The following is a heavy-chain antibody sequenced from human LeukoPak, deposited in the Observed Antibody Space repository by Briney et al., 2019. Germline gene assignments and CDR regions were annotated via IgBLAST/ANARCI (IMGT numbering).Heavy chain of an antibody. D-gene: IGHD5-18*01. Sequence: GGSLRLSCAASGFTFSSYAMSWVRQAPGKGLEWVSAISGSGGSTYYADSVKGRFTISRDNSKNTLYLQMNSLRAEDTAVYYCAKRRYSYGPSGLGVFDYWGQGTLVTVSS. CDR1: GFTFSSYA. CDR3: AKRRYSYGPSGLGVFDY. V-gene: IGHV3-23*01. J-gene: IGHJ4*02. CDR2: ISGSGGST.